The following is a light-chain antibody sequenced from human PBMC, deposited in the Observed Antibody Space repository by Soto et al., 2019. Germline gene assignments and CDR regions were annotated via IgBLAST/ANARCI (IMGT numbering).Light chain of an antibody. Sequence: DIQMTQSPSTLSASVGDRVTITCRASQSITSWLAWYQQKPGKAPKLLIYKASSLESGVPSRFIGSGSGTEFPLTISSLQPEDGATYYCQQYNSYSGTFGQGTKVEIK. CDR2: KAS. J-gene: IGKJ1*01. CDR3: QQYNSYSGT. CDR1: QSITSW. V-gene: IGKV1-5*03.